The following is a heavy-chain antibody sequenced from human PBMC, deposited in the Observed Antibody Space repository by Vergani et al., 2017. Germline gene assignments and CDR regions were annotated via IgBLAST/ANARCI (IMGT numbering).Heavy chain of an antibody. CDR3: AGESGRESLGTSLYY. CDR1: GFTFSSYG. V-gene: IGHV3-30*04. D-gene: IGHD2-2*01. CDR2: ISYDGSNK. Sequence: QVQLVESGGGVVQPGRSLRLSCAASGFTFSSYGMHWVRRAPGKGREWVAVISYDGSNKYYADSVKGRFTISRDNSKNTLYLQMNSLRPEDTAVFYCAGESGRESLGTSLYYWGQGTLVTVSS. J-gene: IGHJ4*02.